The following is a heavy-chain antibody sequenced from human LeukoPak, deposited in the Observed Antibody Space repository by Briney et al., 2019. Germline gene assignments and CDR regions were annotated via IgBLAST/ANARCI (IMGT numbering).Heavy chain of an antibody. J-gene: IGHJ3*02. D-gene: IGHD3-10*01. CDR3: AVIGELFDI. Sequence: KVSCKASGYTFTGYYMHRVRQAPGQGLEWMGRININSGGTNYAQTFQGRVTMTRDTSISTAYMELSRLRSDDTAVYYCAVIGELFDIWGQGTMVTVSS. CDR1: GYTFTGYY. CDR2: ININSGGT. V-gene: IGHV1-2*06.